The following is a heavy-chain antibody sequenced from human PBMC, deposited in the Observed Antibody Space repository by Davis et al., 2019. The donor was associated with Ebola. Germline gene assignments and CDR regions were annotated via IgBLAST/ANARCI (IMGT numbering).Heavy chain of an antibody. J-gene: IGHJ6*03. CDR1: VASISRYY. CDR2: FYSSGTT. Sequence: PSETLSLTCTVSVASISRYYWSWIRQTPGKGLEWIGYFYSSGTTIYNPPLERRVTISVDTSKNQVSLKLYSVTAADTVVYYCASGGYPSDFYYMDVWGKGTTVTVSS. CDR3: ASGGYPSDFYYMDV. D-gene: IGHD2-15*01. V-gene: IGHV4-59*01.